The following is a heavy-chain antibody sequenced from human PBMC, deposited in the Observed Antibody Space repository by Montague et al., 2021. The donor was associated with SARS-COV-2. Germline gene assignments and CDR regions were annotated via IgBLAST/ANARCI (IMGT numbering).Heavy chain of an antibody. J-gene: IGHJ4*02. Sequence: TLSLTCTVSGGSISSSSYYWSWIRQPPGKGLEWIGYIYNSDRTNYNPSLKSRVSISVDTSKNQLSLRLSSVTAADTAVYYCARMKGWSVGYWGQGTLVTVSS. CDR3: ARMKGWSVGY. V-gene: IGHV4-30-4*08. CDR1: GGSISSSSYY. CDR2: IYNSDRT. D-gene: IGHD2-15*01.